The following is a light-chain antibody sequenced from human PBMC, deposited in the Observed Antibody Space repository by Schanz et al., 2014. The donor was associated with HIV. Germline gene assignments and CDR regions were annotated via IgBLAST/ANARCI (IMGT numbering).Light chain of an antibody. CDR2: GAS. V-gene: IGKV3-20*01. CDR3: QQYGSS. CDR1: QSVSSY. Sequence: EIVLTQSPATLSLSPGERATLSCRASQSVSSYLAWYQQKSGQAPRLLIYGASSRATGIPDRFSGSGSGTDFTLTISRLEPEDFAVYYCQQYGSSFGPGTKVEIK. J-gene: IGKJ3*01.